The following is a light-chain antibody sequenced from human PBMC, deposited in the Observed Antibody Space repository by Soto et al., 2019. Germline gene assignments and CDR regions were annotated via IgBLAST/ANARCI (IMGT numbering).Light chain of an antibody. J-gene: IGKJ5*01. CDR2: DAS. CDR1: QSVSNS. Sequence: IVLKKSPATLSLSPGERATLSCRASQSVSNSLSWFQQKPGQAPRLPIYDASNRATGIPARFSGSGSGTDFTLTISSLEPEDFAVYYCQQRSDWITFGQGTRLEIK. V-gene: IGKV3-11*01. CDR3: QQRSDWIT.